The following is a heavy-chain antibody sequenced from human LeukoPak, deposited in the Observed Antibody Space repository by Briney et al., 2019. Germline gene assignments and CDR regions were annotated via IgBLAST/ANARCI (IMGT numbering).Heavy chain of an antibody. D-gene: IGHD3-22*01. Sequence: PSETLSLTCSVSVGSMFNQYWGWTRQAPGKGLESIGYIYYSGSTNYNPSLKSRVTISVETSKNQFSLKLSSVTAADTAVYYCARVTGYMIEDYFDYWGQGTLVTVSS. CDR2: IYYSGST. J-gene: IGHJ4*02. CDR3: ARVTGYMIEDYFDY. CDR1: VGSMFNQY. V-gene: IGHV4-59*11.